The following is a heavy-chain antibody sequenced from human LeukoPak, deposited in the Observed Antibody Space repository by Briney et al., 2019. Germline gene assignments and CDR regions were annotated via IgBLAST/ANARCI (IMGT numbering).Heavy chain of an antibody. J-gene: IGHJ6*02. CDR1: GGSISSYY. CDR2: IYYSGST. D-gene: IGHD3-3*01. CDR3: ARGGRYDFWSGSDYYYYGMDV. Sequence: SETLSLTCTVSGGSISSYYWSWIRQPPGKGLEWIGYIYYSGSTNYNPSLKSRVTISVDTSKNQFSLKLSSVTAADTAVYYCARGGRYDFWSGSDYYYYGMDVWGQGTRSPSP. V-gene: IGHV4-59*12.